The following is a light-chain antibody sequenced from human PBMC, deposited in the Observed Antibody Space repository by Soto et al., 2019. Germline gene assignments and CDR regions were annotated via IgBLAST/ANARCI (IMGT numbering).Light chain of an antibody. CDR1: QDINKY. V-gene: IGKV1-33*01. J-gene: IGKJ2*01. CDR2: DAS. CDR3: QQYDNLPYT. Sequence: DIQLTQSPSSLTASVGDRVTITCQASQDINKYLNWYQQKPGKAPELLISDASNLETGVTSRFSGSGSETDFTFTISSLQPEDIATYYCQQYDNLPYTFGQGTKLEIK.